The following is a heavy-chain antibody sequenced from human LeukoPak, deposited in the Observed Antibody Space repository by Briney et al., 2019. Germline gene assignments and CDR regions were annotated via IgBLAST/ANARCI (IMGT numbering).Heavy chain of an antibody. V-gene: IGHV3-23*01. Sequence: PGTSLRLSCAASGFTFSSYGMSWVRQAPGKGLEWVSTISAISGSTYFADSVKGRFTISRDNSKNTLYLQMNSLRAEDTAVYYCAKGGSSSWDYFDHWGQGTLVTVSS. CDR1: GFTFSSYG. D-gene: IGHD6-13*01. CDR3: AKGGSSSWDYFDH. CDR2: ISAISGST. J-gene: IGHJ4*02.